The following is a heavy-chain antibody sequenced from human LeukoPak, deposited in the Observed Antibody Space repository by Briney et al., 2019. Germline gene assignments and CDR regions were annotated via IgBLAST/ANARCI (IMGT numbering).Heavy chain of an antibody. Sequence: KASETLSLTCTVSGGSISSGGYYWSWIRQPPGKGLEWIGYIYHSGSTYYNPSLKSRVTISVDRSKNQFSLKLSSVTAADTAVYYCARGAALVTDKYFDYWGHGTLVTVSS. D-gene: IGHD5-18*01. V-gene: IGHV4-30-2*01. CDR2: IYHSGST. CDR1: GGSISSGGYY. CDR3: ARGAALVTDKYFDY. J-gene: IGHJ4*01.